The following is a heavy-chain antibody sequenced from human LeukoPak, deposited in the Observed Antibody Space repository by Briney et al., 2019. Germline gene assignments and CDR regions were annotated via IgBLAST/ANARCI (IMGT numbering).Heavy chain of an antibody. V-gene: IGHV3-23*01. CDR2: ISGSGGST. J-gene: IGHJ2*01. D-gene: IGHD3/OR15-3a*01. Sequence: GGSLRLSCAASGFTFDDYAMHWVRQAPGKGLEWVSSISGSGGSTYYADSVKGRFTISRDNSKNTLYMQMNSLRAKDTAVYYCAKDWTGTKPFDLWGRGTLVTVSS. CDR1: GFTFDDYA. CDR3: AKDWTGTKPFDL.